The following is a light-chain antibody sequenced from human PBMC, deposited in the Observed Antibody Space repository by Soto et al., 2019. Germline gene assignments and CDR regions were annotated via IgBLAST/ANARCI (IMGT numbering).Light chain of an antibody. CDR3: QHYGSLVLT. V-gene: IGKV3-20*01. J-gene: IGKJ4*01. CDR1: QSVSSTY. Sequence: EMVLTQSPGTLSLSPGERATLSCSASQSVSSTYLAWDQQKPGQSPMLLIYGTTSRATGIPDRCSGSGSGTDFTLTISSLEPEDFTVYYCQHYGSLVLTFGGGTKVEIK. CDR2: GTT.